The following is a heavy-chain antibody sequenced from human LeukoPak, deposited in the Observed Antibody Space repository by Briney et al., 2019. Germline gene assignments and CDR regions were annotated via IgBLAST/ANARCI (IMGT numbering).Heavy chain of an antibody. V-gene: IGHV3-23*01. CDR2: ISGSGGST. J-gene: IGHJ6*02. CDR1: GFTFSSYA. D-gene: IGHD2-15*01. Sequence: GGSLRLSCAASGFTFSSYAMSWVRQAPGKGLEWVSAISGSGGSTYYADSVKGRLTISRDNSKNTLYLQMNSLRAEDTAVYYCAKGLGYCTGGSCYGSPMDVWGQGTTVTVSS. CDR3: AKGLGYCTGGSCYGSPMDV.